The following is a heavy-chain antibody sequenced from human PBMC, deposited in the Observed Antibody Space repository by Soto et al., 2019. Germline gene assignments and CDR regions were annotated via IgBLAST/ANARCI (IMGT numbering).Heavy chain of an antibody. J-gene: IGHJ3*02. V-gene: IGHV1-18*01. Sequence: ASVKVSCKASGYTFTSYGISWVRQAPGQGLEWMGWISAYNGNTNYAQKLQGRVTMTTDTSTSTAYMELRSLRSDDTAVYYCARGLRFLEWLLGPNSQDAFDIWGQGTMVTVSS. CDR3: ARGLRFLEWLLGPNSQDAFDI. CDR1: GYTFTSYG. CDR2: ISAYNGNT. D-gene: IGHD3-3*01.